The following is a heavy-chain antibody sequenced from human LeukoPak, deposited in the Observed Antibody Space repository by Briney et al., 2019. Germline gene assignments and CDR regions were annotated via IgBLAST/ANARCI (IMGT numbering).Heavy chain of an antibody. J-gene: IGHJ6*02. Sequence: ASVKVSCKVSGYTLTELSMHWVRQAPGKGLEWMGGFDPEDGETIYAQKFQGRVTMTEDTSTDTAYMELSSLRSEDTAVYYCATRNPKARGSSYGPWGMDVWGQGTTVTVSS. CDR3: ATRNPKARGSSYGPWGMDV. CDR2: FDPEDGET. V-gene: IGHV1-24*01. CDR1: GYTLTELS. D-gene: IGHD5-18*01.